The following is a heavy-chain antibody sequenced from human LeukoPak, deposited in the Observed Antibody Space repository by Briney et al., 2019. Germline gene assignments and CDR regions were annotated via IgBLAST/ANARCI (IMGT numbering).Heavy chain of an antibody. V-gene: IGHV3-21*01. CDR2: ISGISSYI. CDR1: GFTFSRYS. D-gene: IGHD6-13*01. CDR3: AKGSSRYSSSWNALGLRRTTDAFDI. J-gene: IGHJ3*02. Sequence: PGGSLILSCAASGFTFSRYSMKWVRQAAGEGREWVASISGISSYIFYAASVKGRFTICRDNAKNSLYQQMNSLRAEDTAVHYCAKGSSRYSSSWNALGLRRTTDAFDIWGQGTMVTVSS.